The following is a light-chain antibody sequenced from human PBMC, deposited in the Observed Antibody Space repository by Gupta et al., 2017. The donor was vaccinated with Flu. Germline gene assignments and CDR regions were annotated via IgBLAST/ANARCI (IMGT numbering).Light chain of an antibody. CDR2: GAS. Sequence: EIVMTQSPATLSLSPGERATLSCRASQSVSSDLAWYQQKLGQAPRLLIYGASTRDTGVPARFSGSGSGTDLTLTISSRQSEDFAIYYCQLNHNWPPRTFGQGTKVEV. CDR3: QLNHNWPPRT. V-gene: IGKV3-15*01. J-gene: IGKJ1*01. CDR1: QSVSSD.